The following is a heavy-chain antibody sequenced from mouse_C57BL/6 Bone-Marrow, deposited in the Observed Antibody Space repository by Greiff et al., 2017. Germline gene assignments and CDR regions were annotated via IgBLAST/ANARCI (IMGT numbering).Heavy chain of an antibody. Sequence: EVQLQQSGPELVKPGASVKIPCKASGYTFTDYNMDWVKQSHGKSLEWIGDINPNNGGTNYNQKFKGKATLTVDKSSSTAYMELRSLTSEDTAVYYCARSGTTVVPHWYFDVWGTGTTVTVSS. CDR2: INPNNGGT. D-gene: IGHD1-1*01. V-gene: IGHV1-18*01. J-gene: IGHJ1*03. CDR1: GYTFTDYN. CDR3: ARSGTTVVPHWYFDV.